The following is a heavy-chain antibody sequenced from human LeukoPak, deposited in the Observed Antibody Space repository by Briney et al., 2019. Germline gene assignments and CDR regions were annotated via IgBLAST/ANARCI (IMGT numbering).Heavy chain of an antibody. D-gene: IGHD7-27*01. CDR1: GGTFSSYA. V-gene: IGHV1-69*01. J-gene: IGHJ4*02. CDR2: IIPIFGTA. Sequence: SVKVSCKASGGTFSSYAISWVRQAPGQGLEWMGGIIPIFGTANYAQKFQGRVTITADESTSTAYMELSSLRSEDTAVYYCARSRAGDPYFDYWGQGTLVTVSS. CDR3: ARSRAGDPYFDY.